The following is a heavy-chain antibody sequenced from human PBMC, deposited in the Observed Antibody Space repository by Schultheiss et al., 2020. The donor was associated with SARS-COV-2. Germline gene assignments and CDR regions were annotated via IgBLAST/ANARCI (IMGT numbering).Heavy chain of an antibody. CDR2: IIPNSGGT. CDR3: ARDDYSERGGWFDP. CDR1: GGTFSSYA. Sequence: ASVKVSCKASGGTFSSYAISWVRQAPGQGLEWMGRIIPNSGGTNYAQKFQGRVTMTRDTSISTAYMELSRLRSDDTAVYYCARDDYSERGGWFDPWGQGTLVTVSS. J-gene: IGHJ5*02. D-gene: IGHD4-11*01. V-gene: IGHV1-2*02.